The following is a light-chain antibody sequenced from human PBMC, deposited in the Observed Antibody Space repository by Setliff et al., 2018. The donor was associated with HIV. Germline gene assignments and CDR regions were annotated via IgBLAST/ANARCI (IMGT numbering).Light chain of an antibody. V-gene: IGLV2-23*02. CDR2: NVN. J-gene: IGLJ2*01. CDR3: CSYAIGDTWI. CDR1: SSDVGDTES. Sequence: QSVLTQPASVSGSPGQSITISCTGSSSDVGDTESVSWYHQHPGELPKLILYNVNQRPSGTSSRFSGSKSGSTASLTVSGLQTADEGTYYCCSYAIGDTWIFGGGTKVTVL.